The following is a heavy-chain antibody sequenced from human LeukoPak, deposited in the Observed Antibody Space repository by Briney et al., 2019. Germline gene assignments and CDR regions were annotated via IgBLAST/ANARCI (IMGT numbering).Heavy chain of an antibody. CDR1: GGSSSDYY. Sequence: SETLSLTCAVYGGSSSDYYWTCIRQPPGKGLEWIGEINHSGSTNYNPSLKSRVTISVDTSKNQFSLKLNSVTAADTAVYYCARHNYVPAAMVDVWGKGTTVTVSS. CDR3: ARHNYVPAAMVDV. V-gene: IGHV4-34*01. D-gene: IGHD2-2*01. CDR2: INHSGST. J-gene: IGHJ6*04.